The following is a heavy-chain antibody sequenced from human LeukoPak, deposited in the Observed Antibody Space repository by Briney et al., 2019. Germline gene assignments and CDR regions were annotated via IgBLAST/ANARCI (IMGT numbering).Heavy chain of an antibody. V-gene: IGHV4-30-4*08. CDR2: IYYSGST. J-gene: IGHJ4*02. CDR1: GGSISSGDYY. Sequence: PSETLSLTCTVSGGSISSGDYYWSWIRQPPGKGLEWIGYIYYSGSTYYNPSLKSRVTISVDTSKNQFSLKLSSVTAADTAVYYCARGLWFGELNYWGQGTLVTVSS. CDR3: ARGLWFGELNY. D-gene: IGHD3-10*01.